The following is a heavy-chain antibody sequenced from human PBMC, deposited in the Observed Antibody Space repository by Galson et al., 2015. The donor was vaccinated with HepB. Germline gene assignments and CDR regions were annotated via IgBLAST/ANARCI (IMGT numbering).Heavy chain of an antibody. D-gene: IGHD2-15*01. CDR3: AKGSGETWYYFDT. CDR2: ISGSGGWT. V-gene: IGHV3-23*01. CDR1: GLSFIHYA. Sequence: SLRLSCAGSGLSFIHYAMSWVRQAPGEGLEWIAAISGSGGWTYYADSAKDRFTRSRDSSKSTLFLQVNSLGAEDTAIYYCAKGSGETWYYFDTWGQGTLVTVSS. J-gene: IGHJ4*02.